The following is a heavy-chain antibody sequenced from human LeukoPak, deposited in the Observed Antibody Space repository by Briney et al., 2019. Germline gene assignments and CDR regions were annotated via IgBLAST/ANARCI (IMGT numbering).Heavy chain of an antibody. CDR3: VTVGAADY. V-gene: IGHV3-15*01. J-gene: IGHJ4*02. CDR2: IKSKTDGGTR. Sequence: GGSLRLSCAASEFTFSNAWVSWVRQAPGKGLEWVGRIKSKTDGGTRDYTAPVKGRFTILRDDSKNRLYLQMSSLKTEDTAVYYCVTVGAADYWGQGTLVTVSS. D-gene: IGHD1-26*01. CDR1: EFTFSNAW.